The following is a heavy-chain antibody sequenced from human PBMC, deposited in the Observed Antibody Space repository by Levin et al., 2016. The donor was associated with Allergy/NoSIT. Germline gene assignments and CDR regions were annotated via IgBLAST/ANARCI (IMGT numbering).Heavy chain of an antibody. V-gene: IGHV4-59*08. Sequence: SETLSLTCSVSGNSVTTHYWSWIRRPPGRGLEWVGYITYSGRTFYSPSLKSRVVISLDTSKNQFSLNLSSVTAADTAVYYCARLRPGARPNFDYWGQGTLVTVSS. J-gene: IGHJ4*02. CDR1: GNSVTTHY. CDR2: ITYSGRT. D-gene: IGHD7-27*01. CDR3: ARLRPGARPNFDY.